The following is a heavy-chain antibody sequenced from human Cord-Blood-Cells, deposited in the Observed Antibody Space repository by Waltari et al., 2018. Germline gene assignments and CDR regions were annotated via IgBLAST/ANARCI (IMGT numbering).Heavy chain of an antibody. D-gene: IGHD2-2*02. CDR3: AKCIVVVPAAIEAFDI. V-gene: IGHV3-23*01. J-gene: IGHJ3*02. Sequence: EVQLLESGGGLVQPGGSLRLSCAASGFTFSSYAMSWVSQAPGKGLEWVSAISGSGGSTYYADTGKGRFTISRDNSKNTLYLQMNSLRAEDTAVYYCAKCIVVVPAAIEAFDIWGQGTMVTVSS. CDR2: ISGSGGST. CDR1: GFTFSSYA.